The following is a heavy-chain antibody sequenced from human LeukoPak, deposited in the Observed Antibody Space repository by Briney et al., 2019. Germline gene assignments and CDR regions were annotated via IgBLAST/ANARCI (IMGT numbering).Heavy chain of an antibody. CDR2: IYHSGST. CDR3: ARVYYYDSSPDY. J-gene: IGHJ4*02. V-gene: IGHV4-4*02. CDR1: GGSISSSNW. Sequence: PSETLSLTCAVSGGSISSSNWWSWVRQPPGKGLEWIGEIYHSGSTNYNPSLKSRVTISVDKAKNQFSLKLSSVTAADTAVYYCARVYYYDSSPDYWGQGTLVTVSS. D-gene: IGHD3-22*01.